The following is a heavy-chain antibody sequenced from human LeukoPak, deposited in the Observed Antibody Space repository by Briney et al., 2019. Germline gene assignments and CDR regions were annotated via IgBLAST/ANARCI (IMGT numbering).Heavy chain of an antibody. CDR2: INYSGST. Sequence: SETLSHTCAGYGGSFSGYYWSWVRQPPGKGLEWIGEINYSGSTNYNPSLKSRVTISVDTSKNQFSLKLSSVTAADTAVYYCARGSWTTGYGMDVWGKGTTVTVSS. CDR1: GGSFSGYY. CDR3: ARGSWTTGYGMDV. D-gene: IGHD4-17*01. V-gene: IGHV4-34*01. J-gene: IGHJ6*04.